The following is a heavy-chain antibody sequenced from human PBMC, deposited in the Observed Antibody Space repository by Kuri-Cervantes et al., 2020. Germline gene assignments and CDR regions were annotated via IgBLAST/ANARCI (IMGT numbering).Heavy chain of an antibody. CDR2: IYYSGST. CDR1: GGSISSYY. V-gene: IGHV4-59*01. Sequence: SETLSLTCTVSGGSISSYYWSWIRQPPGKGLEWIGYIYYSGSTNYNPSLKSRVTISVDTSKNQFSLKLSSVTAADTAVYYCARDLEYSSSSLLFYIWGQGTMVTVS. D-gene: IGHD6-6*01. J-gene: IGHJ3*02. CDR3: ARDLEYSSSSLLFYI.